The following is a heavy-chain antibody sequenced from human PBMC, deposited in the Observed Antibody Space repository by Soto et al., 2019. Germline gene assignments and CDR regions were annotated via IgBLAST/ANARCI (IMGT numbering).Heavy chain of an antibody. CDR3: ARKGASMVRGPLWFDP. CDR1: GGSISSSYW. D-gene: IGHD3-10*01. J-gene: IGHJ5*02. Sequence: SETLSLTCTASGGSISSSYWWTWVRQPPGKGLEWIGEIFHSGSTNYNPSLKSRVTISVDTSKNQFSLKLSSVTAADTAVYYCARKGASMVRGPLWFDPWGQGTLVTVS. CDR2: IFHSGST. V-gene: IGHV4-4*02.